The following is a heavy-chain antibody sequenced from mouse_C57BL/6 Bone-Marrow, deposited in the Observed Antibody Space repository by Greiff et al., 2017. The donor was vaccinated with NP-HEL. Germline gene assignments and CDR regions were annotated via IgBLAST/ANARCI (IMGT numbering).Heavy chain of an antibody. J-gene: IGHJ2*01. V-gene: IGHV14-4*01. CDR1: GFNIKDDY. D-gene: IGHD2-2*01. Sequence: VQLKESGAELVRPGASVKLSCTASGFNIKDDYMHWVKQRPEQGLEWIGWIDPENGDTEYASKFQGKATITADTSSNTAYLQLSSLTSEDTAVYYCTTDGYGDYWGQGTTLTVSS. CDR2: IDPENGDT. CDR3: TTDGYGDY.